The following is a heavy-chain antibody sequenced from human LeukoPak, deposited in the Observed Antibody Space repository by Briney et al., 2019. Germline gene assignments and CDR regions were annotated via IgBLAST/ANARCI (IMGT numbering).Heavy chain of an antibody. CDR1: GGSFSGYY. CDR3: ATGRNGVVPAPILGVGPWYNYHYMDV. D-gene: IGHD2-2*02. V-gene: IGHV4-34*01. Sequence: SETLSLTCVVYGGSFSGYYWSWIRQPPGKGLEWIGEIDHSGTTNYNPSLKSRVTMSVDTTKNQFSLMVSSVTAADTAVYYCATGRNGVVPAPILGVGPWYNYHYMDVWGKGTTVTVSS. CDR2: IDHSGTT. J-gene: IGHJ6*03.